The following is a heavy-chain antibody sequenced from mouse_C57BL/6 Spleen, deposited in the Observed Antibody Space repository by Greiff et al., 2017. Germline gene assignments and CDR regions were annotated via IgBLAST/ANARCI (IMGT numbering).Heavy chain of an antibody. V-gene: IGHV1-76*01. CDR1: GYTFTDYY. CDR3: ARGGGSSGYVAMDY. CDR2: ISPGSGST. Sequence: QVQLKESGAELVKPGASVKLSCKASGYTFTDYYINWVKQRPGQGLEWIARISPGSGSTYYNEKFKGKATLTVEKSSSTAYMQLSSLTSEDSAVYFGARGGGSSGYVAMDYWGQATSVTVSS. D-gene: IGHD3-2*02. J-gene: IGHJ4*01.